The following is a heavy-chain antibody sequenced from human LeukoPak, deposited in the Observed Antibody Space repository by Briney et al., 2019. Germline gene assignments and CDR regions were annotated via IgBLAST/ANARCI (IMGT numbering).Heavy chain of an antibody. CDR1: GFTFSSYA. CDR2: ISGSGGST. J-gene: IGHJ4*02. V-gene: IGHV3-23*01. CDR3: AKGTREGYNVPFDY. Sequence: PRGSLRLSCAASGFTFSSYAMSWVRQAPGKGLEWVSAISGSGGSTYYADSVKGRFTISRDNSKNTLYLQMNSLRAEDTAVYYCAKGTREGYNVPFDYWGEGSMVTVSS. D-gene: IGHD5-24*01.